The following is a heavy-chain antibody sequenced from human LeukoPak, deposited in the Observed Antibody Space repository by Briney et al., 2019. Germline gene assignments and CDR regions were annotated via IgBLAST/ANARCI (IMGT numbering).Heavy chain of an antibody. CDR2: FDPEDGET. CDR1: GYTLTELS. Sequence: ASVKVSCKVSGYTLTELSMHWVRQAPGKGLEWMGGFDPEDGETIYAQKFQGRVTMTEDTSTDTAYMELSSLRSEDTAVYYCATPPPFFGVVPYYFDYWGQGTLVTASS. CDR3: ATPPPFFGVVPYYFDY. J-gene: IGHJ4*02. V-gene: IGHV1-24*01. D-gene: IGHD3-3*01.